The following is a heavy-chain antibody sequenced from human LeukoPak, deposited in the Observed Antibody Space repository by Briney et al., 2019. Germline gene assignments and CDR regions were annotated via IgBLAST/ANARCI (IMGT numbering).Heavy chain of an antibody. V-gene: IGHV1-69*06. CDR1: GGTFSSYA. Sequence: ASVKVSCKASGGTFSSYAISWVRQAPGQGLEWMGGIIPIFGTANYAQKFQGRVTITADKSTSTAYMELSSLRSEDTAVYYCAREALYCSSTSCYHESFKAFDIWGQGTMVTVSS. J-gene: IGHJ3*02. D-gene: IGHD2-2*01. CDR3: AREALYCSSTSCYHESFKAFDI. CDR2: IIPIFGTA.